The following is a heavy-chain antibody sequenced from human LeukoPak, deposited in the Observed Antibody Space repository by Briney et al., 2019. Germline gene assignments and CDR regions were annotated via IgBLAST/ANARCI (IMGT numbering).Heavy chain of an antibody. CDR3: AKGSNYGSGSYFHFDY. CDR1: GFTFDDYP. CDR2: ISWTSGSI. V-gene: IGHV3-9*01. D-gene: IGHD3-10*01. Sequence: PGGSLRLSCAASGFTFDDYPIHWVRQAPGKGLEWVSGISWTSGSIGYADSVRGRFTISRDNAKNSLYLQMNSLRAEDTALYYCAKGSNYGSGSYFHFDYWGQGTLVTVSS. J-gene: IGHJ4*02.